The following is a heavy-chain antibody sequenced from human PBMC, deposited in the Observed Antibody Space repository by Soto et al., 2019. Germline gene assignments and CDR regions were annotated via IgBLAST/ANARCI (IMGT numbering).Heavy chain of an antibody. Sequence: ESLKISCKGSGYSFTSYWISWVRQMPGKGLEWMGRIDPSDSYTNYSPSFQGHVTISADKSISTAYLQWSSLKASDTAMYYCARLGVGLLRRFSGYYYDGMDFWXQGTTVIVSS. V-gene: IGHV5-10-1*01. CDR2: IDPSDSYT. CDR1: GYSFTSYW. J-gene: IGHJ6*02. CDR3: ARLGVGLLRRFSGYYYDGMDF. D-gene: IGHD2-15*01.